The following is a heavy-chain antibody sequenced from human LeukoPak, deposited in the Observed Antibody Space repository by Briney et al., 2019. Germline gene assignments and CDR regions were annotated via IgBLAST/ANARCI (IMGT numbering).Heavy chain of an antibody. D-gene: IGHD6-13*01. CDR3: ARVGALSSSWLLY. CDR1: GFTFSSYE. J-gene: IGHJ4*02. Sequence: PGGSQRLSCSASGFTFSSYEMNWVRQAPGKGLEWVSSISSGAATIYYTDSVQGRFTISRDNAKNSLFLQMNSLRAEDTAVYYCARVGALSSSWLLYWGQGTLVTVSS. CDR2: ISSGAATI. V-gene: IGHV3-48*03.